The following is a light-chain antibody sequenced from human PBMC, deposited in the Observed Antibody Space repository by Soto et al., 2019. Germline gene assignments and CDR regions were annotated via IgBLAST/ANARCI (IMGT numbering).Light chain of an antibody. CDR3: QSYDSSLSAHYV. CDR1: SSNIGATYD. V-gene: IGLV1-40*01. J-gene: IGLJ1*01. CDR2: GNS. Sequence: QSVLTQPPSVSGAPGQRVTISCTGSSSNIGATYDVQWYQQLPGTAPKLLIYGNSNRPSGVPDRFSGSKSGTSASQAITGLQADDEADYYCQSYDSSLSAHYVFGTGTKVTVL.